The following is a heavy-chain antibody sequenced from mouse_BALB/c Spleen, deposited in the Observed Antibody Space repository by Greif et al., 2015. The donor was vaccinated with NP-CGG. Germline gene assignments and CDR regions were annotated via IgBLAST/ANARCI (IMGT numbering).Heavy chain of an antibody. CDR1: GFTFSSFG. D-gene: IGHD2-1*01. J-gene: IGHJ1*01. V-gene: IGHV5-17*02. Sequence: EVQLVESGGGLVQPGGSRKLSCAASGFTFSSFGMHWVRQAPEKGLEWVAYISSGSSTIYYADTVKGRFTISRDNPKNTLFLQMTSLRSEDTAMYYCARSRNPTGYGNYWYFDVWGAGTTVTVSS. CDR2: ISSGSSTI. CDR3: ARSRNPTGYGNYWYFDV.